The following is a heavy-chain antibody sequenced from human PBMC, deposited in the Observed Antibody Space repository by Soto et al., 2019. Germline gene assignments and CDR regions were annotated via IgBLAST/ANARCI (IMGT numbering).Heavy chain of an antibody. CDR3: ARDGYYDSSGYYQPGGVDY. V-gene: IGHV1-18*01. Sequence: ASVKVSCKASGYTFTSYGISWVRQAPGQGLEWMGWISAYNGNTNYAQKLQGRVTMTTDTSTSTAYMELRSLRSDDTAVYYCARDGYYDSSGYYQPGGVDYWGQGTLVTVS. J-gene: IGHJ4*02. D-gene: IGHD3-22*01. CDR1: GYTFTSYG. CDR2: ISAYNGNT.